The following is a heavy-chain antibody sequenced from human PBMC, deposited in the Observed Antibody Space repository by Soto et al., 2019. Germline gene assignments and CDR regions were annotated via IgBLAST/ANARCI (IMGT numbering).Heavy chain of an antibody. CDR2: ITYDGANG. Sequence: GGSLRLSCLASGFLFRSYAMHWVRQSPGKGLEWVAVITYDGANGYYADSVRGRFAISRDNSKSTLFLQMNSLRPEDTAVYYCEKVGGSAAAAGSYYDYGMDVWGQGTTVTVSS. CDR1: GFLFRSYA. D-gene: IGHD6-13*01. J-gene: IGHJ6*02. CDR3: EKVGGSAAAAGSYYDYGMDV. V-gene: IGHV3-30*09.